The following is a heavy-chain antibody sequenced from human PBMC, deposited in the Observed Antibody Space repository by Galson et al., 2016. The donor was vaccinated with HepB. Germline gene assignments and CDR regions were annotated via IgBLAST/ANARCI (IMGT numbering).Heavy chain of an antibody. V-gene: IGHV3-49*03. Sequence: SLRLSCAASGFIFGDYAMSWFRQAPGKGLEWVSFIRSKAYGGTTKYAASVKGRFTISRDDSKSIAYLQMNSLKTEDTAVYYCTRERAFHCSSSSCSPYYGMDVWGQGTTVTVS. CDR3: TRERAFHCSSSSCSPYYGMDV. D-gene: IGHD2-15*01. J-gene: IGHJ6*02. CDR2: IRSKAYGGTT. CDR1: GFIFGDYA.